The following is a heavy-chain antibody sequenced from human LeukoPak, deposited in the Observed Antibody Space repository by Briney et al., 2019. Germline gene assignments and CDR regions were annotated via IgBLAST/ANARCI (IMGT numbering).Heavy chain of an antibody. V-gene: IGHV3-11*01. CDR3: ARDFPLYYYGSGSYYALGY. D-gene: IGHD3-10*01. CDR2: ISSSGSTI. CDR1: GFTLSSYA. J-gene: IGHJ4*02. Sequence: GGSLRLSCAASGFTLSSYAMSWIRQAPGKGLEWVSYISSSGSTIYYADSVKGRFTISRDNAKNSLYLQMNSLRAEDTAVYYCARDFPLYYYGSGSYYALGYWGQGTLVTVSS.